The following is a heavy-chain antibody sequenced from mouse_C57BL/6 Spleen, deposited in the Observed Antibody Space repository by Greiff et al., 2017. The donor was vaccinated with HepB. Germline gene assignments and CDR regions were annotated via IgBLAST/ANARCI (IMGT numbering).Heavy chain of an antibody. CDR3: TTGDYSNYWYFDV. J-gene: IGHJ1*03. Sequence: VQLQQSGAELVRPGASVKLSCTASGFNIKDYYMHWVKQRTEQGLEWIGRIDPEDGDTEYAPKFQGKATMTADTSSNTAYLQLSSLTSEDTAVYYCTTGDYSNYWYFDVWGTGTTVTVSS. D-gene: IGHD2-5*01. CDR2: IDPEDGDT. V-gene: IGHV14-1*01. CDR1: GFNIKDYY.